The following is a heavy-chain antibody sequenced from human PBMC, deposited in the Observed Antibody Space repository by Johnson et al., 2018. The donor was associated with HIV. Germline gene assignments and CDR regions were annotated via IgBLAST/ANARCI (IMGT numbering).Heavy chain of an antibody. CDR3: TTDGYSSSWYDAFDI. J-gene: IGHJ3*02. CDR2: IKSKTDGGTT. CDR1: GFTVRSNY. Sequence: VQLVESGGGLIQPGGSLRLSCAASGFTVRSNYMSWVRQAPGKGLEWVGRIKSKTDGGTTDYAAPVKGRFTISRDDSKNTLYLQMNSLKTEDTAVYYCTTDGYSSSWYDAFDIWGQGTMVTVSS. D-gene: IGHD6-13*01. V-gene: IGHV3-15*01.